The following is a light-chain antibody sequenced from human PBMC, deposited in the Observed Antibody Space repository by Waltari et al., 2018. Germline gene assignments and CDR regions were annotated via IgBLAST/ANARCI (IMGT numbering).Light chain of an antibody. CDR1: SRDIGGYGY. CDR2: DVI. CDR3: CSYTSASTLGV. V-gene: IGLV2-14*03. J-gene: IGLJ3*02. Sequence: QSALTQPASVSGSPGQSITISCTGTSRDIGGYGYVSWYQQYPGKAPKLIIYDVIYRPSGVSNCFSGSKSGNTASLTISGLQAEDEANYYCCSYTSASTLGVFGGGTKLTVL.